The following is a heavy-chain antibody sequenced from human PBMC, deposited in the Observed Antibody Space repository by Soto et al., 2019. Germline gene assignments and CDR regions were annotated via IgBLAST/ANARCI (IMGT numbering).Heavy chain of an antibody. CDR3: ARGGSSDWQVAFDF. V-gene: IGHV4-34*01. J-gene: IGHJ3*01. D-gene: IGHD6-19*01. Sequence: PSEILSLTCAVYGGSFSGYFWNWIRQTPGKGLEWIGKVNHNGINNYNPSLKSRVNISLDMSKNQISLKSTSVTAADTAVYYCARGGSSDWQVAFDFWGQGTMVTVSS. CDR1: GGSFSGYF. CDR2: VNHNGIN.